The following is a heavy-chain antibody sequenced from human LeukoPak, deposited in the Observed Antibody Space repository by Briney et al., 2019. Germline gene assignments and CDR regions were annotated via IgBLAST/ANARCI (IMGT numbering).Heavy chain of an antibody. CDR3: VREVTMVRGVITFYHYNGMDV. Sequence: ASVKVSCKASGYTFTSCGISWVRQAPGQGLEWMGWISAYNGYTSYAQNFQGRVTMTTDASTSTAYMELRSLRSDDTAVYYCVREVTMVRGVITFYHYNGMDVWGQGTAVIVSS. V-gene: IGHV1-18*04. J-gene: IGHJ6*02. CDR2: ISAYNGYT. CDR1: GYTFTSCG. D-gene: IGHD3-10*01.